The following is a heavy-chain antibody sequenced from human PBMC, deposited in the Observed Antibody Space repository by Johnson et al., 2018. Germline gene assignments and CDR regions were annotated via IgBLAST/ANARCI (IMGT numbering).Heavy chain of an antibody. D-gene: IGHD6-13*01. V-gene: IGHV4-30-4*01. CDR2: IYYRGNT. J-gene: IGHJ6*03. CDR3: ASNPYSTSWTNYNYYYMDV. CDR1: SGSISSGNYY. Sequence: QVQLQESGPGLVKPSQTLSLTCSVSSGSISSGNYYWSWIRQPPGKGLEWIGYIYYRGNTYYNSSLKSRVTISVDTSKNQFSLGLGYVTAADTAVDYCASNPYSTSWTNYNYYYMDVWGKGTTVTVSS.